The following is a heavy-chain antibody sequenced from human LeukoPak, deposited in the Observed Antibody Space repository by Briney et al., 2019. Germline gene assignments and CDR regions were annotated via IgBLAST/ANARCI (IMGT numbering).Heavy chain of an antibody. J-gene: IGHJ4*02. CDR3: ATSPESIAARL. CDR2: IYYSGST. D-gene: IGHD6-6*01. CDR1: GGSISSYY. Sequence: PSETLSLTCTVSGGSISSYYWSWIRQPPGKGLEGIGYIYYSGSTNYNPSLKSRVTISVDTSKNQFSLKLSSVTAADTAVYYCATSPESIAARLWGQGTLVTVSS. V-gene: IGHV4-59*01.